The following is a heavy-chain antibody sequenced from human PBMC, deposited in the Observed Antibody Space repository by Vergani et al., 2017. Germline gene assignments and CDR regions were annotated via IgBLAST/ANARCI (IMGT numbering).Heavy chain of an antibody. Sequence: EVQLVESGGGLVQPGGSLRLSCAASGFTFSSYWMSWVRQAPGKGLEWVANIKKNGSEKYYVDSVKGRFTISRDNAKNSLYLQMNSLRAEDTAVYYCARAEHIVVVTASHPFDYWGQGTLVTVSS. CDR2: IKKNGSEK. D-gene: IGHD2-21*02. J-gene: IGHJ4*02. CDR1: GFTFSSYW. V-gene: IGHV3-7*01. CDR3: ARAEHIVVVTASHPFDY.